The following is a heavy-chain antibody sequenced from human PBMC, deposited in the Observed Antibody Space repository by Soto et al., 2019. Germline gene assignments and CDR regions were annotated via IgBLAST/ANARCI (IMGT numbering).Heavy chain of an antibody. CDR2: IHYPGST. D-gene: IGHD6-13*01. CDR3: ARQKRMAAGETYYYYGMDV. CDR1: GGSISGAY. Sequence: QVQLQESGPGLVKPSETLSLTCSVSGGSISGAYWSWIRQPPGKGLEWIGYIHYPGSTMYNPSLVSRVTISVDTSKNQFSLKLSSVTAADTAVYYCARQKRMAAGETYYYYGMDVWGQGTTVTVSS. V-gene: IGHV4-59*08. J-gene: IGHJ6*02.